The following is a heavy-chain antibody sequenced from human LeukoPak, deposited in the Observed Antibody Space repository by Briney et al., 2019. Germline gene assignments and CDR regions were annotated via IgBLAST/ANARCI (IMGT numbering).Heavy chain of an antibody. J-gene: IGHJ5*02. Sequence: ASVKVSCKASGYTFTGYYMHWVRQAPGQGLEWMGWINPNSGGTNYAQKFQGRVTMTRDTSISTAYMELSRLRSDDTAVYYCARVPTRRGWFDPWGQGTLVTVSS. V-gene: IGHV1-2*02. CDR2: INPNSGGT. CDR3: ARVPTRRGWFDP. CDR1: GYTFTGYY. D-gene: IGHD5-12*01.